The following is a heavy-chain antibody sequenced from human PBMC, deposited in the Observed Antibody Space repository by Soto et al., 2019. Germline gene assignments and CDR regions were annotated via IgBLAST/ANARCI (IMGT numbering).Heavy chain of an antibody. J-gene: IGHJ5*02. CDR1: RFTFSTYA. CDR2: ISGSGGNT. CDR3: AKSAVVRGGGWFDP. Sequence: EVQLLESGGGLVQPGGSLRLSCAASRFTFSTYAMSWVRQAPGKGLEWVSDISGSGGNTYYADSVKGRFTIPRVNTKKTLYLRMNSLSAEDTAVYYCAKSAVVRGGGWFDPWGQGTLVTVSS. V-gene: IGHV3-23*01. D-gene: IGHD3-10*01.